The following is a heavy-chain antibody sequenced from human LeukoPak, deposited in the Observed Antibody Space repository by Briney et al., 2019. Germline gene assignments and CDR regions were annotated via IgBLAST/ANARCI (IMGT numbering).Heavy chain of an antibody. J-gene: IGHJ4*02. D-gene: IGHD3-22*01. CDR1: GDSVSSNSAA. Sequence: SQTLSLTCAISGDSVSSNSAAWNWIRQSPSRGLEWLGRTYYRSKWSNGYAVSVKSRITINPDTSKNQFSLQLKSVTPEDTAVYYCARAGTYYYDSSGYRGISGFDYWGQGTLVTVSS. CDR3: ARAGTYYYDSSGYRGISGFDY. CDR2: TYYRSKWSN. V-gene: IGHV6-1*01.